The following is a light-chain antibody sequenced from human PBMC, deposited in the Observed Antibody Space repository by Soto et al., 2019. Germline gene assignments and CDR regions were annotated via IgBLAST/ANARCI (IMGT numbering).Light chain of an antibody. CDR3: ASYAGNNNFVL. CDR1: SSDVGAYNY. Sequence: QSALAQPPSASGSPGQSVTISCTGTSSDVGAYNYVSWYQQHPGKAPKLVIYEVTERPSGVPERFSGSKSGGTASLTVSGLQAEDEALYYCASYAGNNNFVLFGGGTKLTVL. CDR2: EVT. V-gene: IGLV2-8*01. J-gene: IGLJ2*01.